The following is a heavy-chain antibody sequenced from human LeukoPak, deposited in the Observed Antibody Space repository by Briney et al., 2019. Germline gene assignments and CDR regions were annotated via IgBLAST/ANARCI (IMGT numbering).Heavy chain of an antibody. D-gene: IGHD3-10*01. CDR1: GGSISSSNW. V-gene: IGHV4-4*02. CDR2: IYHSGST. CDR3: ARNVLLWFGELLQPAAFDI. Sequence: SGTLSLTCAVSGGSISSSNWWSWVRQPPGKGLEWIGEIYHSGSTNYNPSLKSRVTISVDESKNQFSLKLSSVTAADTAVYYCARNVLLWFGELLQPAAFDIWGQGTMVTVSS. J-gene: IGHJ3*02.